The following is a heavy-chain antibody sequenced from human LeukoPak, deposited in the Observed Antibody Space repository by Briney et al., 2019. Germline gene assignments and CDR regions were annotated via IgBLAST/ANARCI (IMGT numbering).Heavy chain of an antibody. CDR3: ARHGERRWYSSSPRGGWFDP. V-gene: IGHV4-61*02. J-gene: IGHJ5*02. CDR1: GGSISGGSHY. Sequence: SQTLSLTCTVSGGSISGGSHYWSWIRQPAGKGLEWIGRMYTGGSSNYNPSLKSRVTISIDTSKNQFSLKLSSVTAADTAVYYCARHGERRWYSSSPRGGWFDPWGQGTLVTVSS. CDR2: MYTGGSS. D-gene: IGHD6-6*01.